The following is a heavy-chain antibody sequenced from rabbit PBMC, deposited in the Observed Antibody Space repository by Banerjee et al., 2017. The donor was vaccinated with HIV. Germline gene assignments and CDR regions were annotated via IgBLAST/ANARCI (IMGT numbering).Heavy chain of an antibody. V-gene: IGHV1S45*01. Sequence: QEQLVESGGGLVQPGGSLTLSCKASGFDFSNYYMTWVRQAPGKGLEWIGTIYAGSSGNTVYASWAKGRFTISRTSSTTVTLQMTSLTAADTATYFCARDLAAVTGWNFGLWGPGTLVTVS. CDR3: ARDLAAVTGWNFGL. J-gene: IGHJ6*01. CDR1: GFDFSNYYM. CDR2: IYAGSSGNT. D-gene: IGHD7-1*01.